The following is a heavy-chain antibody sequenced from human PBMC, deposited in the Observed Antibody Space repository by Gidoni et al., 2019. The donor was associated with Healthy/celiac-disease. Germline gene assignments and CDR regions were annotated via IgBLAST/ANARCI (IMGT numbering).Heavy chain of an antibody. CDR2: IIPILGIA. CDR1: GGTFSSFT. D-gene: IGHD3-10*01. CDR3: ASKASRSRGPYYYYGMDV. Sequence: QVQLVQSGAEVTKPGSSVTVSCKASGGTFSSFTISWLRKAPGQGREWMGRIIPILGIANYAQKFQGRVTITAEKSTSRAYMELSSLRSEDTAVYYCASKASRSRGPYYYYGMDVWGQGTTVTVSS. J-gene: IGHJ6*02. V-gene: IGHV1-69*02.